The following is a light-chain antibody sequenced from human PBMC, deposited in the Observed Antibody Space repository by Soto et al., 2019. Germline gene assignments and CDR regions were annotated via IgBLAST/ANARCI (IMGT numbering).Light chain of an antibody. CDR2: DAS. CDR3: QQSYSIPPYT. CDR1: QSVSRH. J-gene: IGKJ2*01. V-gene: IGKV3-11*01. Sequence: EIVLTQSPATLSLSPGERATLSCRASQSVSRHLAWYQQKPGQAPRLLIYDASNRATGIPARFSGSGSGTDFTLTISSLEPEDFATYYCQQSYSIPPYTFGQGTKVDIK.